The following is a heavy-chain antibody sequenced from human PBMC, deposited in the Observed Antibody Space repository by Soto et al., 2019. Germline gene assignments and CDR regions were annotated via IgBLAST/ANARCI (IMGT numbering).Heavy chain of an antibody. Sequence: ASLTVSCNASGYAGNGYGNSWERQDPGQGLEWMGWISAYNGNTNYAQKLQRRVTMTPDTSTSTAYMELRSLRSDDTAVYYSARGYSYGPDYWGQGTLVTVSS. CDR2: ISAYNGNT. CDR1: GYAGNGYG. J-gene: IGHJ4*02. CDR3: ARGYSYGPDY. D-gene: IGHD5-18*01. V-gene: IGHV1-18*04.